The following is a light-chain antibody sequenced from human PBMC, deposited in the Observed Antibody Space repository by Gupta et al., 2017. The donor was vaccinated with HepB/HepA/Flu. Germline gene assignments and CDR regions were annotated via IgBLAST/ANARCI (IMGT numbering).Light chain of an antibody. J-gene: IGKJ3*01. CDR2: CAS. V-gene: IGKV4-1*01. CDR3: QQYYSTPPT. Sequence: IVMSQSPVSLAVSLGERAIINCKSSQSVLYSSKNKNYLAWYQQKPGQPPKLLIYCASTRESGVPDRFSGSGSGTDFTLTISSLQAEDVAVYYCQQYYSTPPTFGPGTKVDIK. CDR1: QSVLYSSKNKNY.